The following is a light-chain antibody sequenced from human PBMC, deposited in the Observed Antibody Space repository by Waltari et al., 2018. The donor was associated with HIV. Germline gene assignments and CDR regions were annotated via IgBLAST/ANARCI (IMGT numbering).Light chain of an antibody. Sequence: DIQMTQSPSSLSASVGDRVTITCRASQTIGIYLNWYQQKPGKAPNLLIYAASRLQSGVPSRFRGSGSETDCTLTISSLQPEDFATYYCQQSYSTPPTFGGGTNVDIK. CDR1: QTIGIY. V-gene: IGKV1-39*01. CDR3: QQSYSTPPT. CDR2: AAS. J-gene: IGKJ4*01.